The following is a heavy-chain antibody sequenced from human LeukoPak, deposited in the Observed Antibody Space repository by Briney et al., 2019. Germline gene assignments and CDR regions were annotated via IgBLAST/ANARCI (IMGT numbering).Heavy chain of an antibody. Sequence: GGSLRLSCAASGFTVSSNYMSWVRQAPGKGLEWVSVISGSGAGTFYAYADSVKGRFTISRDISKNTLYLQMNSLRAEDTAVYFCAKDLYDFWSGRPDYWGQGTLVTVSS. CDR2: ISGSGAGT. CDR3: AKDLYDFWSGRPDY. D-gene: IGHD3-3*01. CDR1: GFTVSSNY. V-gene: IGHV3-23*01. J-gene: IGHJ4*02.